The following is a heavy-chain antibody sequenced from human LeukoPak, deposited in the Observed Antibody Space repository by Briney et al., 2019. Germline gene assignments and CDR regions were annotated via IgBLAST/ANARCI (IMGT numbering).Heavy chain of an antibody. CDR3: ARYRNEALFAFDI. D-gene: IGHD1-14*01. CDR1: GDSISNYY. J-gene: IGHJ3*02. Sequence: SETLSLTCTVSGDSISNYYWSWIRQPPGKGLEWIGYIYYSGNTDYNPSLKSRVTISVDTSKNQFSLRLNSVTAADTAVYYCARYRNEALFAFDIWGQGAMVTASS. V-gene: IGHV4-59*01. CDR2: IYYSGNT.